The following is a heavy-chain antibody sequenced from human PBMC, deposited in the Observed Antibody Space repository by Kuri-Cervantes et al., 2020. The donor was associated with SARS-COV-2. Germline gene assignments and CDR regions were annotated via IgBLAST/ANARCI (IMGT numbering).Heavy chain of an antibody. CDR2: IYYSGST. Sequence: SETLSLTCTVSGGSISSYYWSWIRQPPGKGLEWIGYIYYSGSTNYNPSLKSRVTISVDTSKNQFSLKLSSVTAADTAVYYCARDRIAVAGDWSDPWGQGTLVTVSS. CDR3: ARDRIAVAGDWSDP. J-gene: IGHJ5*02. CDR1: GGSISSYY. V-gene: IGHV4-59*01. D-gene: IGHD6-19*01.